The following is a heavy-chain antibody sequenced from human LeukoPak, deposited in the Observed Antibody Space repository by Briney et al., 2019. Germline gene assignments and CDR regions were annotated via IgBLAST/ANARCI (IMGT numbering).Heavy chain of an antibody. V-gene: IGHV4-4*08. CDR1: GGSISSYY. J-gene: IGHJ4*02. D-gene: IGHD2-15*01. CDR2: IYTSGST. Sequence: SETLSLTCTVSGGSISSYYWSWLRQPPGKGLEWIGYIYTSGSTNYNPSLKSRVTMSVDTSKNQFSLKLSSVTAADTAVYYCARVGGGYCSGGSCEYYFDYWGQGTLVTVSS. CDR3: ARVGGGYCSGGSCEYYFDY.